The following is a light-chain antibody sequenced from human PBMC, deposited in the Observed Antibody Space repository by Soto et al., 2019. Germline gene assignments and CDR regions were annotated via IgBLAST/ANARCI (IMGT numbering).Light chain of an antibody. CDR3: QQRNNWPPGST. Sequence: DIQMSQSPPSLSASXXDRFXITRRASQNIIFYLNGYQHKPGKATKLLXXAASNLQSGVPSRFTGSGSGTDFTLTISSLQPEDFAVYYCQQRNNWPPGSTFGQGTRLEIK. J-gene: IGKJ5*01. V-gene: IGKV1-39*01. CDR2: AAS. CDR1: QNIIFY.